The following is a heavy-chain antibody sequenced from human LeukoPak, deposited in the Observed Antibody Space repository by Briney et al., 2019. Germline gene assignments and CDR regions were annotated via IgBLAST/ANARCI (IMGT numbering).Heavy chain of an antibody. D-gene: IGHD5-12*01. Sequence: SETLSLTCTVSGGSITNYYWSWIRQPPGKGLEWIGYIHNSGSSSYNPSLRSRATISMEKAKTQFSLKLTSVTPTDTAVYYCARVSSTVAPWFGPWGQGTLVTVSS. CDR2: IHNSGSS. J-gene: IGHJ5*02. CDR3: ARVSSTVAPWFGP. CDR1: GGSITNYY. V-gene: IGHV4-59*01.